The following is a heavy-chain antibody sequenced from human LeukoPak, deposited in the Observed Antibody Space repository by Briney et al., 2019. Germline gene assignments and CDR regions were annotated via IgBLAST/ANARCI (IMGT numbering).Heavy chain of an antibody. V-gene: IGHV4-38-2*02. CDR3: ARDRWYMDV. D-gene: IGHD4-23*01. J-gene: IGHJ6*03. CDR1: GYSISSGYY. Sequence: SETLSLTCTVSGYSISSGYYWGWIRQPPGKGLEWIGSIYHSGSTYYNPSLKSRVTISVDTSKNQFSLKLSSVTAADTAVYYCARDRWYMDVWGKGTTVTISS. CDR2: IYHSGST.